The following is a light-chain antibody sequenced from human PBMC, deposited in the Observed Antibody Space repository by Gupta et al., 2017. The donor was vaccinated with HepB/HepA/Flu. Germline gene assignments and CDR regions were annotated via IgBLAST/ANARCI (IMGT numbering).Light chain of an antibody. CDR3: QQRDSCPCI. V-gene: IGKV3-11*01. CDR1: LNITYF. J-gene: IGKJ2*02. Sequence: EIVLTQSPATLSLSPGERATLSCRASLNITYFLAWYQQKAGQAPRLLIYDASNRASGIPARFSGSGSGTDSTLTISSLEPEDFAVFYCQQRDSCPCIFGQGTKMEIK. CDR2: DAS.